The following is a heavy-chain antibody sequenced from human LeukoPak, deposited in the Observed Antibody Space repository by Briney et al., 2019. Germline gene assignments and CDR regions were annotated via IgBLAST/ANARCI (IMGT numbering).Heavy chain of an antibody. CDR3: ARDHGYCSGGSCYNLRDDAVDI. CDR2: FDPEDGET. CDR1: GYILTELS. J-gene: IGHJ3*02. V-gene: IGHV1-24*01. Sequence: GASVKVSCKVSGYILTELSMHWVRQAPGKGLEWMGGFDPEDGETIYAQKFQGRVTMTEDTSTDTAYMELSSLRSEDTAVYYCARDHGYCSGGSCYNLRDDAVDIWGQGTMVTVSS. D-gene: IGHD2-15*01.